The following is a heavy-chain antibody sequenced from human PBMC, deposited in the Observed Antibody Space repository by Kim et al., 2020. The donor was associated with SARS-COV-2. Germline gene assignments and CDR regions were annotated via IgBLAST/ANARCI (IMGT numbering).Heavy chain of an antibody. J-gene: IGHJ4*02. Sequence: SETLSLTCTVSGGSISSGSYYWSWIRQPAGKGLEWIGRIYTSGSTNYNPSLKSRVTISVDTSKNQFSLKLSSVTAADTAVYYCARGPPQWFGELFDYWGQGTLVTVSS. CDR1: GGSISSGSYY. CDR2: IYTSGST. D-gene: IGHD3-10*01. V-gene: IGHV4-61*02. CDR3: ARGPPQWFGELFDY.